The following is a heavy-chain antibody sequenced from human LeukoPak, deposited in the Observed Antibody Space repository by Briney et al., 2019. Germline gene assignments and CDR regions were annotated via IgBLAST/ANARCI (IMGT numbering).Heavy chain of an antibody. CDR1: GGSISSGDYY. D-gene: IGHD3-22*01. J-gene: IGHJ4*02. V-gene: IGHV4-30-4*01. Sequence: SETLSLTCTVSGGSISSGDYYWSWIRQPPGQGLEWIGYIYYSGSTYYNPSLKSRVTISVDTSKNQFSLKLSSVTAADTAVYYCARAAKYYYDSSGYYLAYWGQGTLVTVSS. CDR3: ARAAKYYYDSSGYYLAY. CDR2: IYYSGST.